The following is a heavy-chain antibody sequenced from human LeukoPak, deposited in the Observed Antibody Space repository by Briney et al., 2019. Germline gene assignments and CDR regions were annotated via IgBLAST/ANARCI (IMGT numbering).Heavy chain of an antibody. V-gene: IGHV1-69*13. D-gene: IGHD3-22*01. CDR1: GGTFSSYA. CDR3: ARGSYYYDSSGYPPGY. Sequence: GASVKVSCKASGGTFSSYAISWVRQAPGQGLEWMGGIIPIFGTANYAQKFQGRVTVTADESTSTAYMELSSLRSEDTAVYYCARGSYYYDSSGYPPGYWGQGTLVTVSS. J-gene: IGHJ4*02. CDR2: IIPIFGTA.